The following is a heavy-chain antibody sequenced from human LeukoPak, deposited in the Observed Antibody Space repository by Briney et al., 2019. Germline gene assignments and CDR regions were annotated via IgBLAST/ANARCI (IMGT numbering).Heavy chain of an antibody. CDR1: GYTFTSYY. CDR2: INPSGGST. J-gene: IGHJ5*02. V-gene: IGHV1-46*01. D-gene: IGHD1-26*01. CDR3: ARDRGIVGATPAWFDP. Sequence: GASVKVSCRASGYTFTSYYMHWVRQAPGQGLEWMGIINPSGGSTSFAQKFQGRVTMTRDMSTSTVYMELSSLRSEDTAVYYCARDRGIVGATPAWFDPWGQGTLVTVSS.